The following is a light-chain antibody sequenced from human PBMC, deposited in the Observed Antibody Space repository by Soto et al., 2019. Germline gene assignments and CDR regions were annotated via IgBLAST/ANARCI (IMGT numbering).Light chain of an antibody. Sequence: QSELTQPPSAFGFPGQSFTISCPGTSSDVSDYDYVSCYQQHQGNDTQLMIYEVTIRPSGVSDRFSGSKSGNTAARTVSGRQAEDEADYFCSSYTGGNPAYDFGTGTKVTVL. J-gene: IGLJ1*01. CDR1: SSDVSDYDY. V-gene: IGLV2-8*01. CDR3: SSYTGGNPAYD. CDR2: EVT.